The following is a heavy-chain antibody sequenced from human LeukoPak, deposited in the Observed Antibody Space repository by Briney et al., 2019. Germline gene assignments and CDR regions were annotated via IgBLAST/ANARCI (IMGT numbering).Heavy chain of an antibody. CDR1: GFTLSDYY. CDR2: ISSSGSTI. J-gene: IGHJ4*02. CDR3: AREAYRPDY. Sequence: GGSLRLSCAASGFTLSDYYMSWIRQAPGKGLEWVSYISSSGSTIFYADSVKGRFTISRDNAKNSVFLQMNSLRAEDTAAYYCAREAYRPDYWGQGTLVTVSS. V-gene: IGHV3-11*01. D-gene: IGHD2-21*01.